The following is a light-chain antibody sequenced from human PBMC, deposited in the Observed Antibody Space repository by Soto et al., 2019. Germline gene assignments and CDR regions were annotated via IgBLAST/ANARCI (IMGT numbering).Light chain of an antibody. CDR1: QSVSSN. J-gene: IGKJ5*01. Sequence: EIVMTQSPATLSVSPGERATLSCRASQSVSSNLAWYQQKPGQAPRLLIYGASTRATGIPARFSGSGSGTDFTLTISSLQSEDFATYYCQQLNSYPITFGQGTRLE. V-gene: IGKV3-15*01. CDR3: QQLNSYPIT. CDR2: GAS.